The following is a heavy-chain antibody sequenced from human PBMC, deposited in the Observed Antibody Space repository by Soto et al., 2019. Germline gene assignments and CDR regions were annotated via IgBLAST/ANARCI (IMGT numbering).Heavy chain of an antibody. CDR2: IKSDGSGT. CDR3: ARGDGDYYDGNGYLGRH. CDR1: GFTFSSYW. J-gene: IGHJ4*02. Sequence: EVQLVESGGGLVQPGGSLRLSCAASGFTFSSYWMHWVRQAPGKGLEWVSRIKSDGSGTTYADSVKGRLTISRDNAKNTLYLQMNSLRAGDTAVYYCARGDGDYYDGNGYLGRHWGQGTLVTVSS. D-gene: IGHD3-22*01. V-gene: IGHV3-74*01.